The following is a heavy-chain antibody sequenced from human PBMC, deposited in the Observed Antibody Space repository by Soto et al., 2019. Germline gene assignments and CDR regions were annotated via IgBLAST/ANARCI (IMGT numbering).Heavy chain of an antibody. Sequence: PGGSLRLSCAASGYTFSSYWMHWVRQAQGKGLVWVSRVNGDGSSTSYADPVKGRFTISRDNAKNTVHLQMDSLRAEDTAVYYCARVMANLPWYFDYWGQGTLVTVCS. D-gene: IGHD2-8*01. CDR1: GYTFSSYW. J-gene: IGHJ4*02. CDR2: VNGDGSST. V-gene: IGHV3-74*01. CDR3: ARVMANLPWYFDY.